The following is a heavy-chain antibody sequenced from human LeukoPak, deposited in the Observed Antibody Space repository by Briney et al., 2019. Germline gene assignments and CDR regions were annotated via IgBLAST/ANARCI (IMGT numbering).Heavy chain of an antibody. D-gene: IGHD6-13*01. CDR2: IIPIFGTA. CDR1: GGTFSSYA. J-gene: IGHJ5*02. V-gene: IGHV1-69*13. CDR3: ARTGYSSSWIPQNWFDP. Sequence: ASVKVSCKAPGGTFSSYAISWVRQAPGQGLEWMGGIIPIFGTANYAQKFQGRVTITADESTSTAYMELSSLRSEDTAVYYCARTGYSSSWIPQNWFDPWGQGTLVTVSS.